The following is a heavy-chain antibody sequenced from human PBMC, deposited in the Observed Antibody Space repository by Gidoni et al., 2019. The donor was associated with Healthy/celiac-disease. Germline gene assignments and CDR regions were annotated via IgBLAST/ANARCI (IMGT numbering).Heavy chain of an antibody. V-gene: IGHV3-15*01. J-gene: IGHJ3*02. CDR1: GFTFSNAW. D-gene: IGHD5-12*01. Sequence: EVQLVESGGGLVKPGGSLRLSCAASGFTFSNAWMSWVRQAPGKGLEWVGRIKSKTDGGTTDYAASVKGRFTISRDDSKNTLYLQMNSLKTEDTAVYYCTTDKESSGYDYSILDAFDIWGQGTMVTVSS. CDR2: IKSKTDGGTT. CDR3: TTDKESSGYDYSILDAFDI.